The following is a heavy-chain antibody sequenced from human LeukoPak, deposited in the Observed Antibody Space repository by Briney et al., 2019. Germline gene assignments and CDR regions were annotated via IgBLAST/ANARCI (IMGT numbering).Heavy chain of an antibody. J-gene: IGHJ4*02. CDR3: ATHYDFWSGYPFDY. CDR1: GFTFSSYE. V-gene: IGHV3-48*03. D-gene: IGHD3-3*01. Sequence: GGSLRLSCAASGFTFSSYEMNWVRQVPGKGLEWVSYISSSGSTIYYADSVKGRFTISRDNAKNSLYLQMNSLRAEDTAVYYCATHYDFWSGYPFDYWGQGTLVTVSS. CDR2: ISSSGSTI.